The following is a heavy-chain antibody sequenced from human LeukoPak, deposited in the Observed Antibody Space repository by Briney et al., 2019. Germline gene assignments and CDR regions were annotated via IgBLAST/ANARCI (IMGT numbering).Heavy chain of an antibody. D-gene: IGHD2-2*01. V-gene: IGHV3-23*01. Sequence: GGSLRLSCAASGFTFSSYAMSWVRQAPGKGLEWVSAISGSGGSTYYADAVKGRFTISRDDAKNTLYLQMNSLRAEDTAVYYCARADCSSSTCYLRRSWFDPWGQGTLVTVSS. CDR3: ARADCSSSTCYLRRSWFDP. CDR2: ISGSGGST. J-gene: IGHJ5*02. CDR1: GFTFSSYA.